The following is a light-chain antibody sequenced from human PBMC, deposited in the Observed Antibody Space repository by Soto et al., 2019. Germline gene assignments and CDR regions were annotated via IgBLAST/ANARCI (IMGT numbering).Light chain of an antibody. J-gene: IGLJ1*01. Sequence: YELAEPASGLVFGGQPASITCSGDALPKQYAYWYQQKPGQAPVSVIYKDTERPSGIPERFSGSTSGTTVTLTISGVQAEDEADYYCQSADSSGTYYVFGTGTKVTVL. V-gene: IGLV3-25*02. CDR2: KDT. CDR1: ALPKQY. CDR3: QSADSSGTYYV.